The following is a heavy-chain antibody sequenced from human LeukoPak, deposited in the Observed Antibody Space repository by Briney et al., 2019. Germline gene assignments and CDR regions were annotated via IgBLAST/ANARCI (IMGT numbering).Heavy chain of an antibody. V-gene: IGHV3-21*01. CDR2: ISSSSSYI. CDR3: ARDWVPYDSSGYYYEGAFDI. CDR1: GFTFNNAW. J-gene: IGHJ3*02. Sequence: PGGSLRLSCAASGFTFNNAWMNWVRQAPGKGLEWVSSISSSSSYIYYADSVKGRFTISRDNAKNSLYLQMNSLRAEDTAVYYCARDWVPYDSSGYYYEGAFDIWGQGTMVTVSS. D-gene: IGHD3-22*01.